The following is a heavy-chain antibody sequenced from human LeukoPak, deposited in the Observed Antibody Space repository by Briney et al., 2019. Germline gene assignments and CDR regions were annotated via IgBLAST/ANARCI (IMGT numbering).Heavy chain of an antibody. CDR2: INHSGST. Sequence: SETLSLTCAVYGGSFSGYYWSWIRQPPGKGLEWIGEINHSGSTNYNPSLKSRVTISVDTSKSQFSLKLSSVTAADTAVYYCASRYDSSGYGYVEEFDYWGQGTLVTVSS. J-gene: IGHJ4*02. CDR3: ASRYDSSGYGYVEEFDY. V-gene: IGHV4-34*01. CDR1: GGSFSGYY. D-gene: IGHD3-22*01.